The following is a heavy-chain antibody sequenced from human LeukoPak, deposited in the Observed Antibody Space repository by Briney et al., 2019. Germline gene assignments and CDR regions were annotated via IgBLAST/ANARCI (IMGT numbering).Heavy chain of an antibody. CDR3: AREIKYYDYVWGSYCTGGYYFDY. CDR1: GYTFTSYD. J-gene: IGHJ4*02. CDR2: MNPNSGNT. D-gene: IGHD3-16*01. V-gene: IGHV1-8*03. Sequence: ASVKVSCKASGYTFTSYDINWVRQATGQGLEWMGWMNPNSGNTGYAQKFQGRVTITRNTSISTAYMELSSLRSEDTAVYYCAREIKYYDYVWGSYCTGGYYFDYWGQGTLVTVSS.